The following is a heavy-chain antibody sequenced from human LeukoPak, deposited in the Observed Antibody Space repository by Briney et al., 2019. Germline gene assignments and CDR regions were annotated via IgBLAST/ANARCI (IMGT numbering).Heavy chain of an antibody. CDR3: AHSKGGSYFNWFDP. J-gene: IGHJ5*02. Sequence: ESGPTLVKPTQTLTLTCTFSGFSLSTRGEGVGWIRQPPGKALEWLALIYWTDEKRYSPSLKTRLTVTKDTSKNQVVLTLTNLDPVDTATYFCAHSKGGSYFNWFDPWGPGTQVTVSS. D-gene: IGHD1-26*01. CDR1: GFSLSTRGEG. CDR2: IYWTDEK. V-gene: IGHV2-5*01.